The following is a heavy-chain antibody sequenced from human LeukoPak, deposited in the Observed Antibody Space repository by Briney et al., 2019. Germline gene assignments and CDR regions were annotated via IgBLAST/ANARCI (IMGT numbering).Heavy chain of an antibody. J-gene: IGHJ4*02. Sequence: GGSLRLSCAASGFTFSNYWMHWVRQAPGKGLVWVSRIKSDGSSTSYADSVKGRFTISRDNAKNTVYLQMNSLRAEDTAVYYCARTTDLDYWGQGTLVTVSS. CDR3: ARTTDLDY. CDR1: GFTFSNYW. V-gene: IGHV3-74*01. D-gene: IGHD4-11*01. CDR2: IKSDGSST.